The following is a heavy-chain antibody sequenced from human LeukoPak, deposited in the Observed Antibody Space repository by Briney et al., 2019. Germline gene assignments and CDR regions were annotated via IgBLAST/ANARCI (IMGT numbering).Heavy chain of an antibody. CDR1: GFTFSSYA. Sequence: PGGSLRLSCAASGFTFSSYAMNWVRQDRGKGLEGVSFISGSGDTTYYADSVKGRFTISRDSSKNTLYLQMNSLRAEDTAVYYCAKSRGESRGASNYWGQGTLVTVSS. D-gene: IGHD1-26*01. CDR3: AKSRGESRGASNY. CDR2: ISGSGDTT. V-gene: IGHV3-23*01. J-gene: IGHJ4*02.